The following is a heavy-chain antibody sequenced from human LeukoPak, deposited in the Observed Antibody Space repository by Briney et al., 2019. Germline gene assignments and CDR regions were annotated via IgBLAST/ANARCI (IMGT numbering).Heavy chain of an antibody. D-gene: IGHD6-19*01. CDR2: ISDSGGST. CDR3: AKDPYSSASYYFDY. V-gene: IGHV3-23*01. CDR1: GFTFINYA. J-gene: IGHJ4*02. Sequence: QPGGSLRLSCAASGFTFINYAMSRVRQTPGKGLEWVSSISDSGGSTNYADSVKGRFTISRDNSKNTLYLQMNSLRAEDTAVYYCAKDPYSSASYYFDYWGQGTLVTVSS.